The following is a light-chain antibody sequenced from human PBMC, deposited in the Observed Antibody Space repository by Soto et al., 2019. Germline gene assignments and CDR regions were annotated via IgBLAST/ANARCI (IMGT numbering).Light chain of an antibody. CDR1: SSDVGGYNY. CDR3: SSYTTISTLEV. V-gene: IGLV2-14*01. J-gene: IGLJ3*02. Sequence: QSVLTQPASVSGSPGQSITISCTGTSSDVGGYNYVSWYQQHPGKAPKLMTYEVSNRPSGVSNRFSGSKSGNTASLTISGLQAEDEADYYCSSYTTISTLEVFGGGTKLTVL. CDR2: EVS.